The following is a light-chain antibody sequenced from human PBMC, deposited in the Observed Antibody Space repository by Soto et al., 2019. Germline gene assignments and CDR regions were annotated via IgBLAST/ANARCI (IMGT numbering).Light chain of an antibody. V-gene: IGKV1-5*01. Sequence: DIQMTQSPSTLSASVGGRVTITCRASQSISSWLAWYQQKPGKAPKLLIYDASSLEGGVPSRFSGSGSGTEFTLTISSLQPDDFATYYCQQYNSYRTFGQGTKVDIK. CDR1: QSISSW. J-gene: IGKJ1*01. CDR3: QQYNSYRT. CDR2: DAS.